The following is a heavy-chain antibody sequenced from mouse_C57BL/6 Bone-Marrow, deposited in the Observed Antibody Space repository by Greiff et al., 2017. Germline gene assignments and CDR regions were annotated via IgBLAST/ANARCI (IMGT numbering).Heavy chain of an antibody. CDR1: GFTFSSYA. J-gene: IGHJ4*01. CDR2: ISAGGSYT. V-gene: IGHV5-4*01. D-gene: IGHD2-3*01. CDR3: ARGLLPYAMDY. Sequence: EVHLVESGGGLVKPGGSLKLSCAASGFTFSSYAMSWVRQTPEKRLAWVATISAGGSYTYYPDNVKGRITISRDNAKNNLYLQMSHLKSEDTAMYYCARGLLPYAMDYWGQGTSVTVSS.